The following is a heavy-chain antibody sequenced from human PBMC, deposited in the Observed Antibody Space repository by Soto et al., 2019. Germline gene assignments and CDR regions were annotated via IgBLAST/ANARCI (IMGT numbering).Heavy chain of an antibody. CDR2: IYNGGST. D-gene: IGHD7-27*01. Sequence: SETLSLTCAVSGGSISSGGYSWSWIRQPPGKGLEWIGHIYNGGSTYSNPSLTSRVIISVDTSKNLFSLQLTLVSAADTAVYYCARGPSGDKVDYWGQGALVTVSS. J-gene: IGHJ4*02. V-gene: IGHV4-30-2*05. CDR1: GGSISSGGYS. CDR3: ARGPSGDKVDY.